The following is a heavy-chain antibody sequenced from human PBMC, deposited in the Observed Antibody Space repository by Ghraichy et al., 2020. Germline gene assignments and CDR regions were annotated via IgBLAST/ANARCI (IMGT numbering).Heavy chain of an antibody. CDR1: GFEFKKFW. CDR3: ARDPAYGALDY. J-gene: IGHJ4*02. V-gene: IGHV3-7*03. D-gene: IGHD4-17*01. Sequence: GESLNISCAAAGFEFKKFWMTWVRQAPGKGLEWVANINDDAKERYYVGSLKGRFTISRDNDRNMLYLQMDSLRVEDMAIYYCARDPAYGALDYWGQGTLVTVSS. CDR2: INDDAKER.